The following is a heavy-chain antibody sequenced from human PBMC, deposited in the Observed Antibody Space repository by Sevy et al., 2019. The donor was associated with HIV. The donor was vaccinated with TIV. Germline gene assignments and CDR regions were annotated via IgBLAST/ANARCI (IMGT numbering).Heavy chain of an antibody. J-gene: IGHJ6*02. Sequence: GGSLRLSCAASGFTFDDYAMHWVRQAPGKGLEWVSAISCDSGSIGYADSVKGRFTISRDNAKNSLYLQMNSLRAEDTALYYCGSMGGDYYDSSGYHGFYGIDVWGQGTTVTVSS. CDR3: GSMGGDYYDSSGYHGFYGIDV. D-gene: IGHD3-22*01. V-gene: IGHV3-9*01. CDR1: GFTFDDYA. CDR2: ISCDSGSI.